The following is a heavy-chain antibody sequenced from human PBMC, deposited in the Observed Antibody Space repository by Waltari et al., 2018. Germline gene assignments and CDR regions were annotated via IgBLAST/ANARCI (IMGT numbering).Heavy chain of an antibody. CDR1: GGTFSSYA. CDR3: ARDLGGITGTTWAFDY. D-gene: IGHD1-20*01. J-gene: IGHJ4*02. Sequence: QVQLVQSGAEVKKPGSSVKVSCKASGGTFSSYAISWVRKAPGQGLEWMGRIIPILGIANYAQKFQGRVTITADKSTSTAYMELSSLRSEDTAVYYCARDLGGITGTTWAFDYWGQGTLVTVSS. V-gene: IGHV1-69*04. CDR2: IIPILGIA.